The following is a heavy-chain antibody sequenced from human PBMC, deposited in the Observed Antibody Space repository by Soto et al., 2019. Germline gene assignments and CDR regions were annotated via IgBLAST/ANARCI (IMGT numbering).Heavy chain of an antibody. CDR3: AHRRGSDWSFDS. CDR2: IYWDDDK. Sequence: QITLKESGPTLVKPTQTLTLTCTFSGFSLSTSGVGVGWIRQPPGKALEWLALIYWDDDKRSSPSLKSRITITRNTCKHQLVLTLNNIHPVATPTYSCAHRRGSDWSFDSWGQGTLVTVSS. V-gene: IGHV2-5*02. CDR1: GFSLSTSGVG. J-gene: IGHJ4*02. D-gene: IGHD6-19*01.